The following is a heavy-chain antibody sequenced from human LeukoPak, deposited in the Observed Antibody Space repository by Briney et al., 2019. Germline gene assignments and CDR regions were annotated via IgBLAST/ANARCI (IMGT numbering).Heavy chain of an antibody. CDR1: GFTFSSYA. CDR2: ISGSGGST. Sequence: GGSLRLSCAASGFTFSSYAMSWVRQAPGKGLEWVSAISGSGGSTYYADSVKGRFTISRDNSKNMLYLQMNSLRAEDTAVYYCAKDTYSSGWYSPPQSFDYWGQGTLVTVSS. D-gene: IGHD6-19*01. V-gene: IGHV3-23*01. J-gene: IGHJ4*02. CDR3: AKDTYSSGWYSPPQSFDY.